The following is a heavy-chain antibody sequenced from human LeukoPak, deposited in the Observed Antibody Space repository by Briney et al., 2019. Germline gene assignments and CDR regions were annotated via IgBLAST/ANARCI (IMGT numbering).Heavy chain of an antibody. D-gene: IGHD1-26*01. Sequence: SETLSLTCVVSGAPISNYFWSWIRHPPGKGLEWIGYIHYSGSTNYSPSLKSRVTMSVDTSKNQFSLNLNSVTAADTAVYYCARDREGTSGSYFDPWGPGTLVIVSS. CDR2: IHYSGST. CDR1: GAPISNYF. CDR3: ARDREGTSGSYFDP. V-gene: IGHV4-59*01. J-gene: IGHJ5*02.